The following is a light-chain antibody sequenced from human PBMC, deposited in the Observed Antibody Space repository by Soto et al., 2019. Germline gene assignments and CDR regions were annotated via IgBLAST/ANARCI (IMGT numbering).Light chain of an antibody. CDR1: SSNIGSNY. CDR2: RND. CDR3: ATWDDSLSVSHVV. V-gene: IGLV1-47*01. Sequence: QSVLTQPPSASGTPGQRVTISCSGSSSNIGSNYVYWYQQFPGTAPKLLIYRNDQRASGVPGRFYGSKSGSSASLAISGVRPEDEADYYCATWDDSLSVSHVVFGGGTQLTVL. J-gene: IGLJ7*01.